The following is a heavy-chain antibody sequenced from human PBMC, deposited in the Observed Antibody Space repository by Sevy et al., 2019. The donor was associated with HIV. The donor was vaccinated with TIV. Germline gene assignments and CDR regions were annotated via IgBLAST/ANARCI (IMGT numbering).Heavy chain of an antibody. J-gene: IGHJ4*02. V-gene: IGHV3-23*01. CDR2: ISGSGGYT. CDR3: AGGSWSGFDY. D-gene: IGHD3-3*01. Sequence: GGSLRLSCAASGFIFRSYVMSWVRQAPGKGLEWVSTISGSGGYTYYADSVKGRFTISRDNSKNTLELEMNSLRVKDTAVYYCAGGSWSGFDYWGQGTLVTVSS. CDR1: GFIFRSYV.